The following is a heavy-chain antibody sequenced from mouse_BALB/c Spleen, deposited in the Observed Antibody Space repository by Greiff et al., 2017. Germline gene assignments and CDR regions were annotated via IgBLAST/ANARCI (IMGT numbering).Heavy chain of an antibody. V-gene: IGHV1-4*01. CDR2: INPSSGYT. J-gene: IGHJ4*01. CDR1: GYTFTSYT. Sequence: QVQLKESGAELARPGASVKMSCKASGYTFTSYTMHWVKQRPGQGLEWIVYINPSSGYTNYNQKFKDKATLTADKSSSTAYMQLSSLTSEDSAVYYCAACSSYAMDYWGQGTSVTVSS. CDR3: AACSSYAMDY. D-gene: IGHD1-1*01.